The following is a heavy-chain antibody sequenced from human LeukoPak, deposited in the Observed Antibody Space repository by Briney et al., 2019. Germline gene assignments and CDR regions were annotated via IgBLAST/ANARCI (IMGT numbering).Heavy chain of an antibody. D-gene: IGHD1-1*01. Sequence: GGSLRLSCAASGFTFSSYAMHWVRQAPGKGLEWVAVISYDGSNKYYADSVKGRSTISRDNSKDTLYLQMNSLRAEDTAVYYCAREVSNEYYFDYWGQGTLVTVSS. CDR1: GFTFSSYA. V-gene: IGHV3-30-3*01. J-gene: IGHJ4*02. CDR2: ISYDGSNK. CDR3: AREVSNEYYFDY.